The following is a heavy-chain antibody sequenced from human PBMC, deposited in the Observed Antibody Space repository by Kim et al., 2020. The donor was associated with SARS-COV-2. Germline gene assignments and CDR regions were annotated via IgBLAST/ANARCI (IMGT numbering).Heavy chain of an antibody. CDR1: GFTFSDYY. Sequence: GGSLRLSCAASGFTFSDYYMSWIRQAPGKGLEWVSYISSSSSYTNYADSVKGRFTISRDNAKNSLYLQMNSLRAEDTAVYYCARDPTYYYDSSGYYPRQLNWFDPWGQGTLVTVSS. V-gene: IGHV3-11*06. D-gene: IGHD3-22*01. CDR2: ISSSSSYT. J-gene: IGHJ5*02. CDR3: ARDPTYYYDSSGYYPRQLNWFDP.